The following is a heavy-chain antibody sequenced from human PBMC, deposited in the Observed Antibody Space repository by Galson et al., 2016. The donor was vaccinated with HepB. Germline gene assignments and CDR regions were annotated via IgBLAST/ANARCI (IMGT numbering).Heavy chain of an antibody. CDR1: GFTFDDYA. J-gene: IGHJ4*02. D-gene: IGHD6-19*01. CDR3: AREDPNVAVAALDY. V-gene: IGHV3-9*01. CDR2: INWNGGIV. Sequence: SLRLSCAASGFTFDDYAMHWVRQPPGKGLEWVSSINWNGGIVHYADSVKGRFSISRDNSKNTLYLQMNSLRAEDTAVYYCAREDPNVAVAALDYWGQGTLVTVSS.